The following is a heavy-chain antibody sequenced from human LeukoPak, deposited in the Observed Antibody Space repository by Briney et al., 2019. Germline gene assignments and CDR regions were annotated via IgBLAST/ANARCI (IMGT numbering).Heavy chain of an antibody. D-gene: IGHD5-12*01. J-gene: IGHJ4*02. CDR2: IKQDGSEK. Sequence: GGSLRLSCAASGFTFNRYWMSWVRQAPGKGLEWVANIKQDGSEKNYVDSVKGRFTISRDNAKNSLYLQMNSLRAEDTAVYYCARVEASGYDYGAFDYWGQGTLVTVSS. V-gene: IGHV3-7*01. CDR3: ARVEASGYDYGAFDY. CDR1: GFTFNRYW.